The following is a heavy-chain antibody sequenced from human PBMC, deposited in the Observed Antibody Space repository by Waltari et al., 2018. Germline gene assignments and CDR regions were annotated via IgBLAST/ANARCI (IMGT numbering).Heavy chain of an antibody. D-gene: IGHD4-17*01. CDR1: GFTFSRYS. CDR3: ARGSATTATTRGPTDY. V-gene: IGHV3-21*01. Sequence: EVQVVESGGGLVKPGGSLRLSCTASGFTFSRYSMYWVRQAPGKGLEWVSSISGTSHYIYYSDSVRGRFTISRDNPKNSLYLQMNSLRAEDTAVYYCARGSATTATTRGPTDYWGQGTLVTVSS. CDR2: ISGTSHYI. J-gene: IGHJ4*02.